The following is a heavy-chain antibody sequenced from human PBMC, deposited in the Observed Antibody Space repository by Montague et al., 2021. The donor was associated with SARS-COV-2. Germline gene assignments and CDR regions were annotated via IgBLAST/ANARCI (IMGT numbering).Heavy chain of an antibody. Sequence: SLRLSCAASGFTFSSYAMHWVRQAPGKGLEWVAVISYDGSNKYYADSVKGRFTISRDNSKNTLYLQMNSLRAEDTAVYYCARAAQKQYVLLWFGELLHVAFDIWGQGTMVTVSS. V-gene: IGHV3-30-3*01. D-gene: IGHD3-10*01. CDR1: GFTFSSYA. J-gene: IGHJ3*02. CDR3: ARAAQKQYVLLWFGELLHVAFDI. CDR2: ISYDGSNK.